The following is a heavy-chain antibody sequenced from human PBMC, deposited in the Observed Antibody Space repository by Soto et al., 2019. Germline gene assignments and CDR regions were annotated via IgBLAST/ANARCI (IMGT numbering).Heavy chain of an antibody. CDR2: ISGNGGVA. CDR1: GFNFNIYA. Sequence: GGSLRLSCAASGFNFNIYAMSWVRQAPGRGLECVSGISGNGGVAYYADSVKGRFTISRDNSKNTLYLQMNSLRAEDTSVYYCAKEGGLSGSYYISSSYYFDYWGQGTLVTVSS. V-gene: IGHV3-23*01. J-gene: IGHJ4*02. D-gene: IGHD1-26*01. CDR3: AKEGGLSGSYYISSSYYFDY.